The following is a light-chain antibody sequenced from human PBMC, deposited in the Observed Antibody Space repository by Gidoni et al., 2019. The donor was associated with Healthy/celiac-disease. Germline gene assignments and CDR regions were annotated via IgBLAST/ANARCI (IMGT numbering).Light chain of an antibody. J-gene: IGKJ1*01. CDR2: LGS. CDR1: QSLLHSNGYNY. V-gene: IGKV2-28*01. CDR3: MQALQTPWT. Sequence: DIVMTQSPLSLPVTPGEPASIPCRSSQSLLHSNGYNYLDWYLQKPGQSPQLLIYLGSNRASGVPERFSGSGSGTDFTLKISRVEAEDVGVYYCMQALQTPWTFXQXTKVEIK.